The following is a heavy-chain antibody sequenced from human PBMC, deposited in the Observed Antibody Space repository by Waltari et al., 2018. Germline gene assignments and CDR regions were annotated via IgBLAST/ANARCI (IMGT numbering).Heavy chain of an antibody. CDR1: GFTFSSYA. CDR2: ISYDGSNK. CDR3: ARAGQQLNYYFDY. V-gene: IGHV3-30-3*01. J-gene: IGHJ4*02. D-gene: IGHD6-13*01. Sequence: QVQLVESGGGVVQPGRSLRLSCAASGFTFSSYAMHWVRQAPGKGLEWVAVISYDGSNKYYADSVKGRFTISRDNSKNTLYLQMNSLRAEDTAVYYCARAGQQLNYYFDYWGQGTLVTVSS.